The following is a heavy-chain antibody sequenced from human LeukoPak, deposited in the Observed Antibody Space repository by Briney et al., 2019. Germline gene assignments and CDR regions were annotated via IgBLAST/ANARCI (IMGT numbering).Heavy chain of an antibody. J-gene: IGHJ4*02. CDR3: AAASGGYGPLEY. V-gene: IGHV3-33*01. CDR2: IWYDGSNK. Sequence: GRPLRLSCAAAGFTFRSYGMHWVRQARGKGLEWMAVIWYDGSNKYYADSVKGRFTASRDTSKNTLYLQMNSMSADDTAEYYGAAASGGYGPLEYWGQGTLWTVSS. D-gene: IGHD3-10*01. CDR1: GFTFRSYG.